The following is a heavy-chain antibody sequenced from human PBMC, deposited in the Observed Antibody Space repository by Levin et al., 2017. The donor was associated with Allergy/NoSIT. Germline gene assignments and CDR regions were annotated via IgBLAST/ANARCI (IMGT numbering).Heavy chain of an antibody. V-gene: IGHV4-59*01. CDR3: ARANSGWYHHDY. CDR1: SGSISTYY. Sequence: RAGGSLRLSCSVSSGSISTYYWTWIRQPPGKGLEWIGYIYYSGSTYYNPSLKSRVTISVDTSKNQFSLKLSSVTAADTAVYYCARANSGWYHHDYWGQGTLVTVSS. CDR2: IYYSGST. D-gene: IGHD6-19*01. J-gene: IGHJ4*02.